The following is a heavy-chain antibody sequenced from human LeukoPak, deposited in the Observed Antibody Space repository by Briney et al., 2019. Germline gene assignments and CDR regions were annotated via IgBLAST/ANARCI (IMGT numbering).Heavy chain of an antibody. CDR3: AKDPPPSAYDSSGSNAFDI. CDR2: ISVSSSTI. D-gene: IGHD3-22*01. CDR1: GFTFSSYS. J-gene: IGHJ3*02. V-gene: IGHV3-48*01. Sequence: AGGSLRLSCAASGFTFSSYSMNRVRQAPGKGLEWVSHISVSSSTIYYADSVKGRFTISRDNSKNTLYLQMNSLRAEDTAVYYCAKDPPPSAYDSSGSNAFDIWGQGTMVTVSS.